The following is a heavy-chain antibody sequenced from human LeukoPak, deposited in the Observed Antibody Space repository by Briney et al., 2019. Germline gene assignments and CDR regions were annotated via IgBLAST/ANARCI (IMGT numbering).Heavy chain of an antibody. CDR3: AKDRKVGRFDP. CDR2: ISGSGGST. V-gene: IGHV3-23*01. D-gene: IGHD1-26*01. CDR1: GFIFSNYA. J-gene: IGHJ5*02. Sequence: GGSLRLSCAASGFIFSNYAMSWVRQAPGKGLQWVSAISGSGGSTYYADSVKGRFTISRDNSKNTLYLQMNSLRAEDTAVYYCAKDRKVGRFDPWGQGTLVTVSS.